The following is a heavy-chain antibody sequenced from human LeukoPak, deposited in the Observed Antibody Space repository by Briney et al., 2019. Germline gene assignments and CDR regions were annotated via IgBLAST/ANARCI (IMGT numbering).Heavy chain of an antibody. V-gene: IGHV3-74*01. CDR3: VRGGESTWS. D-gene: IGHD2-15*01. J-gene: IGHJ5*02. CDR2: INNDGSGT. CDR1: GFTFSSYW. Sequence: GGSLRLSCAASGFTFSSYWMHWVRQAPGKGPVWVSRINNDGSGTTYADSVKGRFTISRDDAKDTLYLQMNSLRAEDTAVYYCVRGGESTWSWGQGTLVTVSS.